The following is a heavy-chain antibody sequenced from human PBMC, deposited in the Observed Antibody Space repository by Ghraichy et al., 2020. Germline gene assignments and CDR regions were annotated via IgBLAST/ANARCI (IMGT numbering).Heavy chain of an antibody. CDR1: GYTFTAYY. CDR2: INPNSGGI. J-gene: IGHJ4*02. CDR3: ARVLYCSGGSCYSALDY. Sequence: ASVKVSCRASGYTFTAYYMHWVRQAPGQGLEWMGWINPNSGGISYAQKFQGSVTMTRDTSISTAYMELSNLRSDDTAVYYCARVLYCSGGSCYSALDYWGQGTLVTVSS. V-gene: IGHV1-2*02. D-gene: IGHD2-15*01.